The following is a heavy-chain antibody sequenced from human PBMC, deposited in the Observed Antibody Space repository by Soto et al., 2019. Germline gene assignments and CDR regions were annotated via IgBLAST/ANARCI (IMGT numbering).Heavy chain of an antibody. CDR3: AKGRGGSGSLTPRVDF. CDR2: ISGGGDTT. CDR1: GFTFNNYA. J-gene: IGHJ4*02. Sequence: EVQLLESGGGLVQPGGSLRLSCAASGFTFNNYAMTWVRQAPGKWLEWVSAISGGGDTTSYADSVKGRFTVSRDGSKNTLDLQMSSLRAEATALYYCAKGRGGSGSLTPRVDFWGQGTLVTVSS. V-gene: IGHV3-23*01. D-gene: IGHD3-10*01.